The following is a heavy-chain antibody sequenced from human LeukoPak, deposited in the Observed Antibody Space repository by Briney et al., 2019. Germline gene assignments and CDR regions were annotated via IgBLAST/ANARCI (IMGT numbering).Heavy chain of an antibody. CDR1: GYTFTGYY. CDR2: INPNSGGT. D-gene: IGHD5-24*01. Sequence: ASVKVSCKASGYTFTGYYMHWVRQAHGQGLEWMGWINPNSGGTNYAQKFQGRVTMTRDTSISTAYMELSRLRSDDTAVYYCASLEMATITLDYWGQGTLVTVSS. CDR3: ASLEMATITLDY. J-gene: IGHJ4*02. V-gene: IGHV1-2*02.